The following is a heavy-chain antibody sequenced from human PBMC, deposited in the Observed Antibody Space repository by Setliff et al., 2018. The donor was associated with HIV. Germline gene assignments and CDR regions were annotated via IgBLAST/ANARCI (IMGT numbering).Heavy chain of an antibody. D-gene: IGHD6-19*01. Sequence: ASVKVSCKASGYTFTSYYIHWVRQAPGQGLEWVGIINPSGGGTTYAQTFQDRVTMSRDTSTSTVYMELSSLRSEDTAVYYCAREALHAGGWRGAFDIWGQGTMVTVS. V-gene: IGHV1-46*01. CDR1: GYTFTSYY. CDR2: INPSGGGT. J-gene: IGHJ3*02. CDR3: AREALHAGGWRGAFDI.